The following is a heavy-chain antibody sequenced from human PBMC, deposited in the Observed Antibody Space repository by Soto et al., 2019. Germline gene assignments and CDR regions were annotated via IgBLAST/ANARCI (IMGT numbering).Heavy chain of an antibody. Sequence: ASVKVSCKASGYTFTGYYMHWVRQAPGQGLEWMGWINPNSGGTNYAQKFQGWVTMTRDTSISTAYMELSRLRSDDTAVYYCARGGIAVAGYYYYGMDVWGQGTTVTVSS. V-gene: IGHV1-2*04. CDR1: GYTFTGYY. J-gene: IGHJ6*02. D-gene: IGHD6-19*01. CDR3: ARGGIAVAGYYYYGMDV. CDR2: INPNSGGT.